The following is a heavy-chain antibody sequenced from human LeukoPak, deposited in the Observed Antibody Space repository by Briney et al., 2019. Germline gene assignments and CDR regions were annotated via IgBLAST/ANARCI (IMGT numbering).Heavy chain of an antibody. CDR3: ARAYYDFWSGPKSFDI. D-gene: IGHD3-3*01. J-gene: IGHJ3*02. Sequence: SETLSLTCAVYGGSFSGYYWSWIRQPPGKGLEWIGEINHSGSTNYNPSLKSRVTISVDTSKNQFSLKLSSVTAADTAVYDCARAYYDFWSGPKSFDIWGQGTMVTVSS. V-gene: IGHV4-34*01. CDR2: INHSGST. CDR1: GGSFSGYY.